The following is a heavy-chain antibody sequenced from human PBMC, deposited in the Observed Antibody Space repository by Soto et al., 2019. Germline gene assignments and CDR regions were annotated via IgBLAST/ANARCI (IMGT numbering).Heavy chain of an antibody. V-gene: IGHV3-66*04. CDR1: GVNVIRNF. CDR3: ERQLAIPESDC. J-gene: IGHJ4*02. CDR2: MYGDGNS. D-gene: IGHD1-1*01. Sequence: VGSLILSCAASGVNVIRNFMSWFRQVPGKGMEWISVMYGDGNSYYADSVKGRFNIFRDNSKNTLFLEMNSLTAEDTAVYYCERQLAIPESDCWGPGTMVTVSS.